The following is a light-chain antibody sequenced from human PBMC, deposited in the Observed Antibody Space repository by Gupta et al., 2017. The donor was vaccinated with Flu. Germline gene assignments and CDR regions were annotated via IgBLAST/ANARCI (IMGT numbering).Light chain of an antibody. V-gene: IGKV4-1*01. Sequence: DIVMTQSPDSLAVSLGERATSNCKSSQTVLYSSDNKNYLAWYQQKPGQPPKLLIYWASTRESGVPDRVSGSGSGTDFTLTISSLQAEDVAVYYCQQYYSTPPTFGQGTKVEIK. CDR2: WAS. CDR1: QTVLYSSDNKNY. CDR3: QQYYSTPPT. J-gene: IGKJ1*01.